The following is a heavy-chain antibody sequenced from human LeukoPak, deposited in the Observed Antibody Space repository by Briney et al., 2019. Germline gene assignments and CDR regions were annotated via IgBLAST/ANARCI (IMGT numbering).Heavy chain of an antibody. Sequence: PSETLSLTCTVSAGSITNYYWSWIRQPPGKGLEWIGYIYYSGSTNYNPSLKSRVTISVDTSKNQFSLKLSSVTAADTAVYYCARCRNDMGQQLVLDYYYYGMDVWGQGTTVTVSS. D-gene: IGHD6-13*01. V-gene: IGHV4-59*01. CDR3: ARCRNDMGQQLVLDYYYYGMDV. CDR2: IYYSGST. CDR1: AGSITNYY. J-gene: IGHJ6*02.